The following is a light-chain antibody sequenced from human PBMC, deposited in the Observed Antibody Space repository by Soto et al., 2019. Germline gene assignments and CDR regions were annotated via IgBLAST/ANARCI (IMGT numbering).Light chain of an antibody. J-gene: IGKJ3*01. CDR3: QKYNGAPFT. Sequence: DRVTITCRASQGIANYLAWYQQKPGKVPKLLIYAASTLEPGVPSRFSGSGFGTDFTLSISSLQPEDFATYYCQKYNGAPFTFGPGTKVDIK. V-gene: IGKV1-27*01. CDR1: QGIANY. CDR2: AAS.